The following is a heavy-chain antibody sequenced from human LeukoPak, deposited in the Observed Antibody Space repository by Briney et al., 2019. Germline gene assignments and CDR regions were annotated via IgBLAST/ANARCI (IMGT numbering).Heavy chain of an antibody. D-gene: IGHD6-13*01. J-gene: IGHJ4*02. Sequence: PGRSLRLSCAASGFTFSSYGMHWVRQAPGKGLEWLAVIWYDGSNKYYADSVKGRFTISRDNSKNTLYLQMNSLRAEDTAVYYCARDGAYSSSWYYFDYWGQGTLVTVSS. CDR1: GFTFSSYG. CDR3: ARDGAYSSSWYYFDY. CDR2: IWYDGSNK. V-gene: IGHV3-33*01.